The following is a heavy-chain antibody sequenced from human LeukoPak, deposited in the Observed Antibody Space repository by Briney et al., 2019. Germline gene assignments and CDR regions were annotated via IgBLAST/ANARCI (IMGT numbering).Heavy chain of an antibody. Sequence: PSETLSLTCTVSGGSISSSSYYWGWIRQPPGKGLEWIGSIYYSGSTYYNPSLKSRVTISVDTSKNQFSLKLSSVTAADTAVYYCARSSPLSGSSWYVYYYYYMDVWGKGTTVTVSS. V-gene: IGHV4-39*01. CDR1: GGSISSSSYY. CDR3: ARSSPLSGSSWYVYYYYYMDV. J-gene: IGHJ6*03. CDR2: IYYSGST. D-gene: IGHD6-13*01.